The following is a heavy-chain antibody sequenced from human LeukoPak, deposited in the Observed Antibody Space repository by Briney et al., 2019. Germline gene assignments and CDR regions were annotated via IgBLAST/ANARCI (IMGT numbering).Heavy chain of an antibody. D-gene: IGHD1-26*01. V-gene: IGHV1-69*04. Sequence: SVKVSCKASGGTFSSYAISWVRQAPGQGLEWMGRIIPIFGIANYAQKFQGRVTITADKSTSTAYMELSSLRSEDTAVYHCARGVGATGFDYWGQGTLVTVSS. CDR1: GGTFSSYA. J-gene: IGHJ4*02. CDR2: IIPIFGIA. CDR3: ARGVGATGFDY.